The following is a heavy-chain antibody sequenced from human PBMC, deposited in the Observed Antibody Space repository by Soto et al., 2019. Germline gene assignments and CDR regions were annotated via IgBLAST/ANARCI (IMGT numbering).Heavy chain of an antibody. J-gene: IGHJ4*02. V-gene: IGHV1-18*01. CDR2: ISAYNGNT. D-gene: IGHD6-25*01. Sequence: ASVKVSCKASGYTFTSYGISWVRQAPGQGLEWMGWISAYNGNTNYAQKLQGRVTMTTDTSTSTAYMELRSLRSDDTAVYYCERLPRDAYYFDYGGQGTRVPVSS. CDR1: GYTFTSYG. CDR3: ERLPRDAYYFDY.